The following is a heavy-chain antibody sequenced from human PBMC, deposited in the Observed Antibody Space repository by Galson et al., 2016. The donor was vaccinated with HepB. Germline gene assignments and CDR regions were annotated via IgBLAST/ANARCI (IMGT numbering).Heavy chain of an antibody. V-gene: IGHV4-59*11. CDR1: GGSFSTHY. CDR3: ARDGGDTGTYGMDV. Sequence: SETLSLTCSMSGGSFSTHYWSWIRQAPGKGLEWIGYIYYSGDTNYNPSFKSRVTISIDISKSQFSLDLTSVTAADTAVYYCARDGGDTGTYGMDVWGRGTTVTVSS. J-gene: IGHJ6*02. CDR2: IYYSGDT. D-gene: IGHD1-7*01.